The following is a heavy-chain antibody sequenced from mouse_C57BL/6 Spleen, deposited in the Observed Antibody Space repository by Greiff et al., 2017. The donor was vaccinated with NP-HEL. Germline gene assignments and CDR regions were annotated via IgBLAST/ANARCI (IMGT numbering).Heavy chain of an antibody. CDR1: GYTFTSYW. V-gene: IGHV1-50*01. CDR3: ARQLRLQVDY. D-gene: IGHD3-2*02. CDR2: IDPSDSYT. Sequence: QVQLQQPGAELVKPGASVKLSCKASGYTFTSYWMQWVKQRPGQGLEWIGEIDPSDSYTNYNQKFKGKATLTVDTSSSTAYMQLSSLTSEDSAVYYCARQLRLQVDYWGQGTTLTVSS. J-gene: IGHJ2*01.